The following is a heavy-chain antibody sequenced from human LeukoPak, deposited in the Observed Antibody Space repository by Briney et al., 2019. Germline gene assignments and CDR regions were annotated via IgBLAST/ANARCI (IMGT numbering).Heavy chain of an antibody. CDR3: ARGSGWYFY. V-gene: IGHV4-59*01. D-gene: IGHD6-19*01. CDR1: GGSISSYY. Sequence: WETLSLTCTVSGGSISSYYWSWMRQPPGKGLEWIGYIYYSGSTNYNPSLKSRVTISVDTSKNQFSLKLSSVTAADTAVYYCARGSGWYFYWGQGTLVTVSS. CDR2: IYYSGST. J-gene: IGHJ4*02.